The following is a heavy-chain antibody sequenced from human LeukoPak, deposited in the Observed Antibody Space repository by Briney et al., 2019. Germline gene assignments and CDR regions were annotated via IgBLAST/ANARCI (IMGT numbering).Heavy chain of an antibody. Sequence: ASVKVSCKVSGYTFTGYYMHWVRQAPGQGLEWMGWINPNSGGTNYAQKFQGRVTMTRDTSISTAYMELSRLRSDDTAVYYCAREDELGISTDYWGQGTLVTVSS. D-gene: IGHD7-27*01. J-gene: IGHJ4*02. CDR3: AREDELGISTDY. CDR1: GYTFTGYY. CDR2: INPNSGGT. V-gene: IGHV1-2*02.